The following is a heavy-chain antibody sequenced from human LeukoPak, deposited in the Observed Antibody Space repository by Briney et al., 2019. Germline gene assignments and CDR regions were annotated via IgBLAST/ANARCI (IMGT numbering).Heavy chain of an antibody. J-gene: IGHJ4*02. CDR2: ISYDGNNK. Sequence: QAGGSLRLSCAASGFTFSNYGMHWVRQAPGKGLEWVAVISYDGNNKHYVDSVKGRFTISRDNSKNTLYLQMNSLRTEDTAVYYCMLGEYVNFDYWGQGTLVTVSS. CDR3: MLGEYVNFDY. CDR1: GFTFSNYG. D-gene: IGHD3-10*02. V-gene: IGHV3-30*03.